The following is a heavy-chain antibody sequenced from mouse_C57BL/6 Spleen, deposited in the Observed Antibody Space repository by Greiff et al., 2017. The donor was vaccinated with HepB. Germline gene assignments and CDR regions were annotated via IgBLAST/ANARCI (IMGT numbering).Heavy chain of an antibody. D-gene: IGHD1-2*01. V-gene: IGHV1-61*01. Sequence: QVQLQQPGAELVRPGSSVKLSCKASGYTFTSYWMDWVKQRPGQGLEWIGKINPSDSETHYNQQFKDKATLTVDKSASTAYMQLSSLTSEDSAVYYCAGEGYGDAMDYWGQGTSVTVSS. CDR2: INPSDSET. J-gene: IGHJ4*01. CDR1: GYTFTSYW. CDR3: AGEGYGDAMDY.